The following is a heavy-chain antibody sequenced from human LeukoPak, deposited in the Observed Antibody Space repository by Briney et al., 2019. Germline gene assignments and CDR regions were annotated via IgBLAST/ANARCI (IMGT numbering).Heavy chain of an antibody. D-gene: IGHD3-16*02. CDR3: ARGGHYDYIWGRYRQKDGFDY. CDR1: GGSISSSNW. Sequence: ETLSLTCAVSGGSISSSNWWSWVRQPPGKGLEWLSYITSSSSIRYFADSVKGRFTISRDNAKNSLYLQMNSLRVEDTAVYYCARGGHYDYIWGRYRQKDGFDYWGQGTLVTVSS. J-gene: IGHJ4*02. CDR2: ITSSSSIR. V-gene: IGHV3-48*01.